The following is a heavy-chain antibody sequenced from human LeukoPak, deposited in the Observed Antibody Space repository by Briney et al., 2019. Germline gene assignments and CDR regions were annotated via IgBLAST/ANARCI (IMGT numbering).Heavy chain of an antibody. CDR2: INSDGSTT. Sequence: PGGSLRLSCATSGFSFSSYCMPWGRQAPGKRLVWVSGINSDGSTTSFADSVKGRFTISRDNAKNTLYLQMNSLRADDTAVYYCARGGVAGGFDLWGQGTMVTVSS. J-gene: IGHJ3*01. D-gene: IGHD2-8*01. CDR3: ARGGVAGGFDL. CDR1: GFSFSSYC. V-gene: IGHV3-74*01.